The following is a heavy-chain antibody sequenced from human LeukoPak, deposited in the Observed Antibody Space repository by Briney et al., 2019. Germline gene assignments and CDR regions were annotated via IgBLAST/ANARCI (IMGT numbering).Heavy chain of an antibody. V-gene: IGHV3-33*01. Sequence: PGGSLRLSCAASGFIFSTYGMHWVRQAPGKGLEWVATIWFDGTNTYYGDSVKGRFTVSRDNSKNTLYLQMNNVRVEDTAVYFCAREFSSGPRIDYWGQGTLVTVSS. J-gene: IGHJ4*02. CDR2: IWFDGTNT. CDR1: GFIFSTYG. CDR3: AREFSSGPRIDY.